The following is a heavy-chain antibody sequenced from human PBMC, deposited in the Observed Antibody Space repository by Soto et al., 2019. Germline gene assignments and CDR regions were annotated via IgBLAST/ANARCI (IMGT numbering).Heavy chain of an antibody. CDR2: ISAYNGDT. Sequence: QDQLVQSGGEVKKPGASVKVSCKASGYSFTNYGITWVRQAPGQGFEWMGWISAYNGDTNYAQKLQGRVTMSTDASKSTAYLELRSLRSDDTGVYYCARDRGVAPPVAGNTHYYYYLDVWGKGTTVTVSS. CDR1: GYSFTNYG. CDR3: ARDRGVAPPVAGNTHYYYYLDV. J-gene: IGHJ6*03. D-gene: IGHD6-19*01. V-gene: IGHV1-18*01.